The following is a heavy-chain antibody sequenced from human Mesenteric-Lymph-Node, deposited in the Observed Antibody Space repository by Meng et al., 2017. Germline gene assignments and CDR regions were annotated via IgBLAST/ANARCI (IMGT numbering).Heavy chain of an antibody. J-gene: IGHJ4*02. Sequence: GESLKISCAASGFSFNTYSMNWVRQAPGKGLEWVSSINSISSYIYYADSVKGRFSISRDNAKNSLYLQMNSLRAEDTAVYYCTRGYYDSSNYPVDFWGQGTLVTVSS. CDR2: INSISSYI. D-gene: IGHD3-22*01. CDR3: TRGYYDSSNYPVDF. V-gene: IGHV3-21*01. CDR1: GFSFNTYS.